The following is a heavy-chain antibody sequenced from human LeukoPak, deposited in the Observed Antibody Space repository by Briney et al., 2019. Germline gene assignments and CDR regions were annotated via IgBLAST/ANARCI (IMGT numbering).Heavy chain of an antibody. J-gene: IGHJ4*02. V-gene: IGHV1-2*02. CDR2: INPYSGVT. Sequence: ASVKVCCKASGYTFTSYGISWVRQAPGQGLDLMGGINPYSGVTNSAQKFQGSVSMTTDTSIRAVYMEVSRTRSDDTAVYYCARGMAVGGTKIGFDYWGQGTVVTVSS. D-gene: IGHD6-19*01. CDR1: GYTFTSYG. CDR3: ARGMAVGGTKIGFDY.